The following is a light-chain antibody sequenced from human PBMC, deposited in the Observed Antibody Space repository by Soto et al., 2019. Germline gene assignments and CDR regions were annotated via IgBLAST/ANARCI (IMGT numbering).Light chain of an antibody. CDR3: SSYAGSYTLV. V-gene: IGLV2-11*01. J-gene: IGLJ2*01. Sequence: QSALTQLRSVSGSPGQSVTISCTGTSNDVGGYNFVSWYQQHPGKVPKLFIYDVSRRPSGVPDRFSGSKSGNTASLTISGLHAEDEADYYCSSYAGSYTLVFGGGTKLTV. CDR1: SNDVGGYNF. CDR2: DVS.